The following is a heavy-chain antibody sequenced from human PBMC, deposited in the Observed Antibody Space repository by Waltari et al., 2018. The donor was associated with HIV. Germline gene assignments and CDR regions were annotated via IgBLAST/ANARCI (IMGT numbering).Heavy chain of an antibody. CDR2: SKSKTDGGTT. CDR3: TTEYSSSTDY. CDR1: GFTFSNAW. D-gene: IGHD6-6*01. Sequence: EVQLVESGGGLVKPGGSLRLSCAASGFTFSNAWMSWVRQAPGKGLEWVCRSKSKTDGGTTDYAAPVKGRFTISRDDSKNTLYLQMNSLKTEDTAVYYCTTEYSSSTDYWGQGTLVTVSS. J-gene: IGHJ4*02. V-gene: IGHV3-15*01.